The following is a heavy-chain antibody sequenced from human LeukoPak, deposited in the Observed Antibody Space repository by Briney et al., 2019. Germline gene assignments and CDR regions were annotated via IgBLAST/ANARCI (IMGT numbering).Heavy chain of an antibody. V-gene: IGHV3-7*03. CDR1: GFTFSGFW. CDR2: INSDGSEG. J-gene: IGHJ4*02. Sequence: GGSLRLSCAVSGFTFSGFWMSWSRQAPGKGLEWVASINSDGSEGYYADVVKGRFTISRDNAKNSLYLQINSLRAEDTAVYYCTRGGASTSYYWFYWGQGTLVTVSS. CDR3: TRGGASTSYYWFY. D-gene: IGHD2-8*01.